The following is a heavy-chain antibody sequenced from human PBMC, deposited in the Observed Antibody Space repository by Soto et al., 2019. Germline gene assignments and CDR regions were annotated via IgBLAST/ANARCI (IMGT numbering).Heavy chain of an antibody. J-gene: IGHJ4*02. CDR1: GYVFTAHG. D-gene: IGHD3-22*01. CDR2: INIQNGNT. CDR3: VVWDYYDNSDDH. V-gene: IGHV1-18*01. Sequence: QLVQSGPEVKKPGASLTVSCQASGYVFTAHGISWVRQAPGQGPEWMGWINIQNGNTNYTEKFQGRLTMTTDTSTSTVYMELKNLRSDDTAVYYCVVWDYYDNSDDHWGQGTLVTVSS.